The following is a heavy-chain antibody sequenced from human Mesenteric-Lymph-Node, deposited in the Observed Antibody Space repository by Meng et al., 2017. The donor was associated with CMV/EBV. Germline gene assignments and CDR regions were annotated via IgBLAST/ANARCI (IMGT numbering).Heavy chain of an antibody. D-gene: IGHD6-19*01. Sequence: SETLSLTCAISGDSVSSNSVAWNWIRQSPSRGLEWLGRTYYRSRWYNDYAVSLKSRITINLDTSKNQFSLQLNSVIPEDAAVYYCARGVVAVAGLDTYHIWGQGTRVTVSS. CDR1: GDSVSSNSVA. V-gene: IGHV6-1*01. J-gene: IGHJ3*02. CDR2: TYYRSRWYN. CDR3: ARGVVAVAGLDTYHI.